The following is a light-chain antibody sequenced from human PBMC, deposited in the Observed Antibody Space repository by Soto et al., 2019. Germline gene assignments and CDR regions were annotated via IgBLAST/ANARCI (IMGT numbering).Light chain of an antibody. J-gene: IGLJ1*01. CDR1: SSNIGAGYD. V-gene: IGLV1-40*01. CDR3: QSYDSSLSGRV. Sequence: QSVLTQPPSVSGAPGQRVTISCTGSSSNIGAGYDVHWYQQHPGTAPKLLIYGNSNRPSWVPDRFSGSKSGTTASLAITGLQAEDEADYYCQSYDSSLSGRVFGTGTKVTVL. CDR2: GNS.